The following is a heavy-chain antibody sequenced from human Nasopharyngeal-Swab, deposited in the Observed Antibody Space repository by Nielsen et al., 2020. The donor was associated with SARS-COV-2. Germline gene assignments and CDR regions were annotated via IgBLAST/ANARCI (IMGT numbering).Heavy chain of an antibody. D-gene: IGHD6-13*01. CDR1: GFTFDDYA. Sequence: GGSLRLSCAASGFTFDDYAMHWVRQAPGKGLEWVSGISWNSGSIGYADSVKGRFTISRDNAKNSLYLQMNSLRAEDTALYYCASIAAASDYYYYYMDVWGKGTTVTVSS. V-gene: IGHV3-9*01. CDR3: ASIAAASDYYYYYMDV. J-gene: IGHJ6*03. CDR2: ISWNSGSI.